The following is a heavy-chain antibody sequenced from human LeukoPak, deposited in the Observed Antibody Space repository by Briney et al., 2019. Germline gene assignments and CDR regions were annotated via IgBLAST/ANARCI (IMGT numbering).Heavy chain of an antibody. CDR2: IYYSGST. CDR3: ATVGPYWYFDL. D-gene: IGHD2-15*01. J-gene: IGHJ2*01. V-gene: IGHV4-59*01. CDR1: GGSISSSY. Sequence: SETLSLTCTVSGGSISSSYWSWIRQPPGKGLEWIGYIYYSGSTNYNPSLESRVTISVDTSKNHFSLKLSSVTAADTAVYYCATVGPYWYFDLWGRGTLVTVSS.